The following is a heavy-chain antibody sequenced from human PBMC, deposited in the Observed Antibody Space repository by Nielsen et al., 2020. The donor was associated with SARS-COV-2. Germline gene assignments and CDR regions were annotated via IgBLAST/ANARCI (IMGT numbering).Heavy chain of an antibody. D-gene: IGHD2-15*01. CDR2: INHSGSI. CDR3: ASITLGYCSGGSCDNWFDP. V-gene: IGHV4-34*01. J-gene: IGHJ5*02. Sequence: WIRQPPGKGLEWIGEINHSGSINYNPSLKSRVTISVDTSKNQFSLKLSSVTAADTAVYYCASITLGYCSGGSCDNWFDPWGQGTLATVSS.